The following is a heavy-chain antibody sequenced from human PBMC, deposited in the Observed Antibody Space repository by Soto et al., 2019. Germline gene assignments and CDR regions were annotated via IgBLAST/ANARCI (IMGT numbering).Heavy chain of an antibody. V-gene: IGHV1-46*01. CDR3: ARAPRSPYYDSSGYYSDAFDI. CDR2: INPSGGST. D-gene: IGHD3-22*01. Sequence: GASVKVSCKASGYTFTSYYMHWVRQAPGQGLEWMGIINPSGGSTSYAQKFQGRVTMTRDTSTSTVYMELSSLRSEDTAVYYCARAPRSPYYDSSGYYSDAFDIWGQGTMVTVSS. CDR1: GYTFTSYY. J-gene: IGHJ3*02.